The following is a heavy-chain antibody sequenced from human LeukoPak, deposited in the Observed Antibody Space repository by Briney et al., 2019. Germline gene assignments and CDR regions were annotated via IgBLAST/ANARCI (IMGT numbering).Heavy chain of an antibody. D-gene: IGHD3-10*01. CDR1: GGSISSYY. J-gene: IGHJ4*02. V-gene: IGHV4-59*01. Sequence: SETLSLTCTVSGGSISSYYWSWIRQPPGKGLEWIGYIYYSGTTNYNPSLKSRLTISVGTSKNQFSLKLTSVTAADTAAYYCARRTGTYFDSWGQGTLVTVSS. CDR2: IYYSGTT. CDR3: ARRTGTYFDS.